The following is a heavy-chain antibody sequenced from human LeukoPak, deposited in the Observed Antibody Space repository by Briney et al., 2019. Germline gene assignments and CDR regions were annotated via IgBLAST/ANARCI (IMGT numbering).Heavy chain of an antibody. D-gene: IGHD6-6*01. CDR3: TTMGEGAARRFSEYYYYYMDV. V-gene: IGHV3-15*01. CDR2: IKSKTDGGTT. J-gene: IGHJ6*03. CDR1: GFTFSNAW. Sequence: PGGSLRLSCAASGFTFSNAWMSWVRQAPGKGLEWVGRIKSKTDGGTTDYAAPVKGRFTISRDDSKNTLYLQMNSLKTEDTAVYYCTTMGEGAARRFSEYYYYYMDVWGKGTTVTVSS.